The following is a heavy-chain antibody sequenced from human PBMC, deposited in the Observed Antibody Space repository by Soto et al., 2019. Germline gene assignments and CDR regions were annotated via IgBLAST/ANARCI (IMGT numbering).Heavy chain of an antibody. V-gene: IGHV3-23*01. J-gene: IGHJ4*02. CDR1: GFTFSSYA. D-gene: IGHD3-3*01. CDR3: AKDLPYYDFWSGYGGGGY. CDR2: ISGSGGST. Sequence: VQLLESGGGLVQPGGSLRLSCAASGFTFSSYAMSWVRQAPGKGLEWVSAISGSGGSTYYADSVKGRFTISRDNSKNTLYLQMNSLRAEDTAVYYCAKDLPYYDFWSGYGGGGYWGQGTLVTVSS.